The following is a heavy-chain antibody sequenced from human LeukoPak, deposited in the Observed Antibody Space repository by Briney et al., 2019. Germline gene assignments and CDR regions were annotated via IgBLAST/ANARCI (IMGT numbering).Heavy chain of an antibody. CDR1: GYTFTSYY. CDR2: INPSGGST. D-gene: IGHD6-13*01. Sequence: ASVKVSCKASGYTFTSYYMHWVRQAPGQGLEWMGIINPSGGSTSYAQKFQGRVTMTRNTSISTAYMELSSLRSEDTAVYYCARGYMYSSSWYNYYYYMDVWGKGTTVTVSS. J-gene: IGHJ6*03. V-gene: IGHV1-46*01. CDR3: ARGYMYSSSWYNYYYYMDV.